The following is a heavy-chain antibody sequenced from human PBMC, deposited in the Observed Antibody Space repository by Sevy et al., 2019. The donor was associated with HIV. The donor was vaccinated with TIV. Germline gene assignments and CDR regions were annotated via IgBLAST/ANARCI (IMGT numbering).Heavy chain of an antibody. CDR1: GLTFSSYW. Sequence: GGSLRLSCAASGLTFSSYWMSWVRQAPGKGLEWVANIKQDGSEKYYVDSVKGRFTISRDNAKNSLYLQMNSLRAEDTAVYYCARLSMAFDHWGQGTLVTVSS. CDR3: ARLSMAFDH. J-gene: IGHJ4*02. CDR2: IKQDGSEK. V-gene: IGHV3-7*01.